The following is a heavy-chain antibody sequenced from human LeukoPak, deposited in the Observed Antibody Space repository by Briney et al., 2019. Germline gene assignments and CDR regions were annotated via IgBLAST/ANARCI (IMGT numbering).Heavy chain of an antibody. V-gene: IGHV4-59*08. Sequence: SETLSLTCTVSGGSMSSYYWSWIRQPPGKGLEWIGYIYYSGSTNYNPSLKSRVTISVDTSKKQFSLKLSSVAAADTAVYYCARHSSGWYIDYWGQGTLVTVSS. J-gene: IGHJ4*02. CDR2: IYYSGST. CDR3: ARHSSGWYIDY. CDR1: GGSMSSYY. D-gene: IGHD6-19*01.